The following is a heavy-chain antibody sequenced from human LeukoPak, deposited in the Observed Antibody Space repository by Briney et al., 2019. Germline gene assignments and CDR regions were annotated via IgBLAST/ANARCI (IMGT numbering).Heavy chain of an antibody. CDR2: INTDGSST. D-gene: IGHD6-13*01. V-gene: IGHV3-74*01. J-gene: IGHJ4*02. CDR1: GFTFSSYW. Sequence: GGSLRLSCVASGFTFSSYWMSWVRQAPGKGLVWVSRINTDGSSTSYADSVKGRFTISRDNAKNTLYLQMNSLRAEDTAVYYCARISLLSWDFDYWGQGTLVTVSS. CDR3: ARISLLSWDFDY.